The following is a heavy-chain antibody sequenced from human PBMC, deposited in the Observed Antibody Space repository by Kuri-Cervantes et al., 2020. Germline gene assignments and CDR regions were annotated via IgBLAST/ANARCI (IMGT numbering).Heavy chain of an antibody. CDR2: ISYDGSNK. CDR1: GFTFSSYA. Sequence: GGSLRLSCAASGFTFSSYAMHWVRQAPGKGLEWVAVISYDGSNKYYADSVKGRFTISRDNSENTLYLQMNSLRAEDTAVYYCARGGLWFGELFLYYYYGMDVWGQGTTVTVSS. V-gene: IGHV3-30-3*01. J-gene: IGHJ6*02. CDR3: ARGGLWFGELFLYYYYGMDV. D-gene: IGHD3-10*01.